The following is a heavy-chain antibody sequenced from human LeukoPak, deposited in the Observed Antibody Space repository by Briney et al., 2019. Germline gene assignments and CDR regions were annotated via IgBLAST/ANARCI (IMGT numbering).Heavy chain of an antibody. J-gene: IGHJ4*02. CDR3: ARVGEGYSYVGTFDY. CDR1: GGSISSGGYS. CDR2: IYHSGST. V-gene: IGHV4-30-2*01. D-gene: IGHD5-18*01. Sequence: PSETLSLTCAVSGGSISSGGYSWSWIRHPPGKGLEWIGYIYHSGSTYYNPSLKSRVTISVDRSKNQFSLKLSSVTAADTAVYYCARVGEGYSYVGTFDYWGQGTLVTVSS.